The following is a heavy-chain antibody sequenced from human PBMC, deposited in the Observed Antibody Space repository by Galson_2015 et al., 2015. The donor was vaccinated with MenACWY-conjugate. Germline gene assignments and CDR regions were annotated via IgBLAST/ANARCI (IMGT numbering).Heavy chain of an antibody. V-gene: IGHV3-30*04. Sequence: LRLSCAASGFTFSSYAMHWVRQAPGKGLEWGAVISYDGSNKYYADSVKGRFTISRDNSKNTRYQQMNSLRADDTAVYYCQRNYESIGYGYWHQGTLLTVSS. D-gene: IGHD3-22*01. CDR2: ISYDGSNK. CDR1: GFTFSSYA. CDR3: QRNYESIGYGY. J-gene: IGHJ4*02.